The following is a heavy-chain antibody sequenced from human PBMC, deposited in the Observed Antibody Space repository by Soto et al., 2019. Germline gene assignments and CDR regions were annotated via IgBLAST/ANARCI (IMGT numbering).Heavy chain of an antibody. D-gene: IGHD6-19*01. J-gene: IGHJ3*01. CDR3: ARGGGSGWYGFDV. CDR1: GDSVSSNSVA. Sequence: QTLSLTCAISGDSVSSNSVAWNWLRQSPSRGLEWLGRTYYRSKWYNDYTVSVKSRISINPDTSKNQFSLQLNSVTPEDTALYYCARGGGSGWYGFDVWGQGTMVTVSS. V-gene: IGHV6-1*01. CDR2: TYYRSKWYN.